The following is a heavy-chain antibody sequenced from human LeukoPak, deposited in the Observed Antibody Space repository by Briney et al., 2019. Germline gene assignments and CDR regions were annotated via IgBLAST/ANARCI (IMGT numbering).Heavy chain of an antibody. CDR2: IYASGST. V-gene: IGHV4-4*07. J-gene: IGHJ4*02. Sequence: SETLSLTCTVSGGSITTYSWSWLRQPAGKGLELIGRIYASGSTTYNPSLKSRVTMSVDTSKNQFSVRLTSVAAADTAVYYCARAAYCSGASCYFDYWGQGTLVTVSS. CDR3: ARAAYCSGASCYFDY. CDR1: GGSITTYS. D-gene: IGHD2-15*01.